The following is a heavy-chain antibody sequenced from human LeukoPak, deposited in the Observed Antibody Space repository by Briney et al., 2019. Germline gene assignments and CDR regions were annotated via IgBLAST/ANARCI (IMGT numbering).Heavy chain of an antibody. Sequence: SETLPLTCTVSGYSISSGYYWGWIRQPPGKGLEWIGSIYHSGSTYYNPSLKSRVTISVDTSKDQFSLKLSSVTAADTAVYYCASPTQQWLSSGWYFDLWGRGTLVTVSS. CDR1: GYSISSGYY. V-gene: IGHV4-38-2*02. CDR3: ASPTQQWLSSGWYFDL. J-gene: IGHJ2*01. CDR2: IYHSGST. D-gene: IGHD6-19*01.